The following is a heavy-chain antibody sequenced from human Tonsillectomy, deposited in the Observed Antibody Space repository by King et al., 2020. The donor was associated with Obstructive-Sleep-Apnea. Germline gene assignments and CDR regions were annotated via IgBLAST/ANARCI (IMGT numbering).Heavy chain of an antibody. Sequence: VQLVESGGGLVQPGGSLRLSCAASGFTFSSYWMHWVRQALGKGLVWVSRINSDGSSTSYADSVKGRFTISRDNAKNTLYLQMNSLRAEDTAVYYCASPTDCSGGSCYEYFDLWGRGTLVTVSS. CDR1: GFTFSSYW. V-gene: IGHV3-74*01. CDR3: ASPTDCSGGSCYEYFDL. CDR2: INSDGSST. D-gene: IGHD2-15*01. J-gene: IGHJ2*01.